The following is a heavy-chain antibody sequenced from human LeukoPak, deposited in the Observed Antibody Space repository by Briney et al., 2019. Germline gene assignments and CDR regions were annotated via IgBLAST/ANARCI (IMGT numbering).Heavy chain of an antibody. D-gene: IGHD3-22*01. CDR3: ARSFDSSGYYYHY. V-gene: IGHV1-8*01. CDR2: MNPNSGNT. CDR1: GYTFTSYD. Sequence: RASVKVSCKASGYTFTSYDINWVRQAPGQGLEWVGWMNPNSGNTGYAQKFQGRVTMTRNTSISTAYMELSSLRSEDTAVYYCARSFDSSGYYYHYWGQGTLVTVSS. J-gene: IGHJ4*02.